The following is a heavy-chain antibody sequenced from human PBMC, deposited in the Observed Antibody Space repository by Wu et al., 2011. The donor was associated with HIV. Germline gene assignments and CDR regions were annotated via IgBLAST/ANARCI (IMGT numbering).Heavy chain of an antibody. Sequence: QVQLVQSGAEVEKPGASVKVSCKASGYTFTDYYMHWVRQAPGQGLEWVGWINPNSGGTNYAQKFQGRVTMTRDTSISAAYMELRRLRSDDTAVYYCASCYNGWDSLLSDWGQGTLVTVSS. J-gene: IGHJ4*02. V-gene: IGHV1-2*02. CDR3: ASCYNGWDSLLSD. D-gene: IGHD2-8*01. CDR2: INPNSGGT. CDR1: GYTFTDYY.